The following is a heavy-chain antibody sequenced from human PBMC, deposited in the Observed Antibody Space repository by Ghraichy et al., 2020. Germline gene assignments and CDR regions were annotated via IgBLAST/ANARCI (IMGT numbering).Heavy chain of an antibody. CDR1: GFTFSSYA. J-gene: IGHJ4*02. V-gene: IGHV3-23*01. Sequence: GGSLRLSCAASGFTFSSYAMSWVRQAPGKGLEWVSAISGSGGSTYYADSVKGRFTISRDNSKNTLYLQMNSLRAEDTAVYYCAKLKREFMIVVKGGYYFDYWGQGTLVTVSS. CDR2: ISGSGGST. D-gene: IGHD3-22*01. CDR3: AKLKREFMIVVKGGYYFDY.